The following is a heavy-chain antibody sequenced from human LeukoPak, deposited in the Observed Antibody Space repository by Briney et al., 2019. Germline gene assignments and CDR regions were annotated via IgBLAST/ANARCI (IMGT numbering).Heavy chain of an antibody. J-gene: IGHJ6*03. V-gene: IGHV4-59*01. D-gene: IGHD3-10*01. CDR3: ARGLVRGVLYMDV. Sequence: SETLSLTCTVSGGSISSYYWSWIRQPPGKGLEWIGYIYYSGSTNYNPSLKSRVTISVDTSKNQFSLKLSSVTAADTAVYYCARGLVRGVLYMDVWGKGTTVTISS. CDR2: IYYSGST. CDR1: GGSISSYY.